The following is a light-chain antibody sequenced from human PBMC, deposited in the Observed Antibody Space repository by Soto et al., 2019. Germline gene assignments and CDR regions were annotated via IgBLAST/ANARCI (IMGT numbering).Light chain of an antibody. CDR2: GAS. CDR1: QSVSSSY. Sequence: EIVLTQSACTLSLSPGERATLSWRASQSVSSSYLAWYQQKPGQAPRLVIYGASSRATGIPDRFSGSGYGTDFNLTISRLETEDFAVYYCQQYGSSPGTFGQGTKVDIK. CDR3: QQYGSSPGT. V-gene: IGKV3-20*01. J-gene: IGKJ1*01.